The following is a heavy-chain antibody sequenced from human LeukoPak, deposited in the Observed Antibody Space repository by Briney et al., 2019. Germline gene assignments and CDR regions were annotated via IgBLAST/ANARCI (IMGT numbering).Heavy chain of an antibody. V-gene: IGHV3-33*01. CDR1: GFIFSSYG. CDR2: IWYDGSNK. D-gene: IGHD3-22*01. CDR3: ARDDSSASGAFDI. Sequence: GGSLRLSCAASGFIFSSYGMHWVRQAPGKGLEWVAVIWYDGSNKYYADSVKGRFTISRDNSKSTLYLQMNSLRAEDTAVYYCARDDSSASGAFDIWGQGTMVTVSS. J-gene: IGHJ3*02.